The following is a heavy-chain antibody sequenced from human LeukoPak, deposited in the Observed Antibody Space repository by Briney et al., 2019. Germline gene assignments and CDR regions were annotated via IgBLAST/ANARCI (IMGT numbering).Heavy chain of an antibody. CDR3: AKDQACSSTSCWGYYYYYYGMDV. V-gene: IGHV3-30*18. CDR1: GFTFSSYG. J-gene: IGHJ6*02. CDR2: ISYDGSNK. Sequence: PGGSLRLSCAASGFTFSSYGMHWVRQAPGKGLEWVAVISYDGSNKYYADSVKGRSTISRDNSKNTPYLQMNSLRAEDTAVYYCAKDQACSSTSCWGYYYYYYGMDVWGQGTTVTVSS. D-gene: IGHD2-2*01.